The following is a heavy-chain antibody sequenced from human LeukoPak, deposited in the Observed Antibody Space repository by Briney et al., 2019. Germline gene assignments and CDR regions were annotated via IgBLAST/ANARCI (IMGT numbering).Heavy chain of an antibody. CDR1: GGSISSYY. V-gene: IGHV4-59*07. Sequence: PSDTLSLTCTVSGGSISSYYWSWIRQPPGKGLEWIGYIYYSGSTNYNPSLKSRVTISVDTSKNQFSLKLSSVTAADTAVYYCARGRLNVATTYYYYYGMDVWGQGTTVTVSS. CDR2: IYYSGST. CDR3: ARGRLNVATTYYYYYGMDV. D-gene: IGHD5-12*01. J-gene: IGHJ6*02.